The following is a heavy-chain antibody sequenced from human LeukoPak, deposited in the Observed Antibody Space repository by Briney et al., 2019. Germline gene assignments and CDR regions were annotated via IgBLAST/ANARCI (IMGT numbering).Heavy chain of an antibody. Sequence: SETLSLTCTVSGASISSSTDYWGWIRQPPGKGLEWIANIYYSGSTYYNPSLKSRVTISVDTSKNQFSLKLSSVTAADTAVYYCARDFPTIYSSSWTAPGDYWGQGTLVTVSS. CDR1: GASISSSTDY. CDR3: ARDFPTIYSSSWTAPGDY. CDR2: IYYSGST. V-gene: IGHV4-39*02. J-gene: IGHJ4*02. D-gene: IGHD6-13*01.